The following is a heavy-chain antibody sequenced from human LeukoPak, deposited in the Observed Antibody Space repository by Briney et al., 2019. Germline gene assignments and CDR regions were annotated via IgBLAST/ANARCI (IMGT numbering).Heavy chain of an antibody. J-gene: IGHJ6*02. CDR2: IYYSGST. V-gene: IGHV4-59*01. D-gene: IGHD1/OR15-1a*01. CDR1: GGSISSYY. Sequence: SETLSLTCTVSGGSISSYYWSWIRQPPGKGLEWIGYIYYSGSTNYNPSIKRRVTISVEKSKNQFSLKLSYVNAADTAVYYCAREEHLAGYYYGMDVWGQGTTVTVSS. CDR3: AREEHLAGYYYGMDV.